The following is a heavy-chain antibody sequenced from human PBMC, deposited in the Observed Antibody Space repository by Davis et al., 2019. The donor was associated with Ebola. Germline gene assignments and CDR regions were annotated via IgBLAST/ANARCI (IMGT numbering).Heavy chain of an antibody. V-gene: IGHV1-69*06. CDR3: ARDPSGLRFITLSWFDP. CDR2: IIPIFGTA. Sequence: SVKVSCKASGGTFSSYAISWVRQAPGQGLEWMGGIIPIFGTANYAQKFQGRVTITADKSTSTAYMELSSLRSEDTAVYYCARDPSGLRFITLSWFDPWGQGTLVTVSS. D-gene: IGHD5-12*01. J-gene: IGHJ5*02. CDR1: GGTFSSYA.